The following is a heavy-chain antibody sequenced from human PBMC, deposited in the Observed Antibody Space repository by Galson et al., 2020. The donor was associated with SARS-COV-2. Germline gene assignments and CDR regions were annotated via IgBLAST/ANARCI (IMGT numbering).Heavy chain of an antibody. V-gene: IGHV3-30-3*01. CDR3: ARDRGRYDILTGGDY. D-gene: IGHD3-9*01. CDR1: GFTFSSYA. Sequence: GGSPSLSCAASGFTFSSYAMHWVRQAPGKGLEWVAVISYDGSNKYYADSVKGRFTITRDNSKNTLYLQMNSLRAKDTAVYYCARDRGRYDILTGGDYWGQGTLVTVSS. CDR2: ISYDGSNK. J-gene: IGHJ4*02.